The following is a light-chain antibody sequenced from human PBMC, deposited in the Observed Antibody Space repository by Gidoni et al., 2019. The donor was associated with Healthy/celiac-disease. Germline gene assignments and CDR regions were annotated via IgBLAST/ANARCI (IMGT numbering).Light chain of an antibody. J-gene: IGKJ4*01. CDR1: QSISSSQ. V-gene: IGKV3-20*01. Sequence: EIVLTQSPGTLSLSPGQSATLSCRASQSISSSQLAWYQQKPGQAPRPLMYGASSRATGIPDRFSGSGSGTDFTLTISRLEPEDVAVYYCQHFGNFGGGTKVE. CDR2: GAS. CDR3: QHFGN.